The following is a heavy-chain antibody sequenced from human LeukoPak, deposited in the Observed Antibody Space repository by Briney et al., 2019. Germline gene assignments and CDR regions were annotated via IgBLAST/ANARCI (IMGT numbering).Heavy chain of an antibody. J-gene: IGHJ5*02. D-gene: IGHD6-13*01. CDR2: IYYSGST. CDR1: GGSISSYY. V-gene: IGHV4-59*01. Sequence: SETLSLTCTVSGGSISSYYWSWIRQPPGKGLEWIGYIYYSGSTNYNPSLKSRVTISVDTSKNQFSLKLSSVTAADTAVYYCARETSIAAAGVNWFDPWGQGTLVTVSS. CDR3: ARETSIAAAGVNWFDP.